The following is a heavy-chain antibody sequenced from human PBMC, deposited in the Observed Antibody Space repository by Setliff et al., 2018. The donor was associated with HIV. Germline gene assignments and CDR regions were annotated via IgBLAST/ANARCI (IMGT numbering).Heavy chain of an antibody. CDR3: ARDGSYISRGY. J-gene: IGHJ4*02. CDR2: IYYSGST. D-gene: IGHD5-18*01. Sequence: SETLSLTCTVSGDSLSSDYYYWTWIRQHPEKGLEWIGYIYYSGSTLYNPSLRSRLSMSVDTSKNQFSLELSFVTAEDTAVYYCARDGSYISRGYWGQGTLVTVSS. CDR1: GDSLSSDYYY. V-gene: IGHV4-31*03.